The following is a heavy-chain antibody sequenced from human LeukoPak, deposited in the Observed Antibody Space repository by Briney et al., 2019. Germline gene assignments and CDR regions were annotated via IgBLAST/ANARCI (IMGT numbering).Heavy chain of an antibody. Sequence: SETLSLTCTVSGGSIGSGGYYWSWIRQHPGQGLEWVGYISDSGGTYYNPSLKSRVTISVDTSKNQFSLKLSSVTAADTAVYYCASAAIFGVTFDYWGQGTLVTVSS. V-gene: IGHV4-30-4*01. CDR3: ASAAIFGVTFDY. CDR1: GGSIGSGGYY. J-gene: IGHJ4*02. CDR2: ISDSGGT. D-gene: IGHD3-3*01.